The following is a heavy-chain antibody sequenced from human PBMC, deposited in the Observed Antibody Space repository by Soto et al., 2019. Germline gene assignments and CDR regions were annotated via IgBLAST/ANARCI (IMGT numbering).Heavy chain of an antibody. CDR2: IYYSGRS. CDR1: GGSLSSGGYY. Sequence: QVQLQESGPGLVKPSQTLSLTCTVSGGSLSSGGYYWSWIRQHPGKGLEWMGDIYYSGRSYYEPSLKSRVTLSVDTSKTQLSLKLSSVTAAATAVYYCARDLGSGFDSGFAYWGQGTLVTVSS. CDR3: ARDLGSGFDSGFAY. V-gene: IGHV4-31*03. J-gene: IGHJ4*02. D-gene: IGHD5-12*01.